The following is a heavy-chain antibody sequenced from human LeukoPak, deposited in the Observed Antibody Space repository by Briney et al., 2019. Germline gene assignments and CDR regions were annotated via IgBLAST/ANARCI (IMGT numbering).Heavy chain of an antibody. V-gene: IGHV4-34*01. CDR3: ARGPYYYDSSGYYY. D-gene: IGHD3-22*01. CDR2: INHSGST. CDR1: GGSLSGYY. Sequence: SSETLSLTCAVYGGSLSGYYWGWTRQPPGKGLEWIGEINHSGSTNYNPSLKSRVTISVDTSKNRFSLKLSSVTAADTAVYYCARGPYYYDSSGYYYWGQGTLVTVSS. J-gene: IGHJ4*02.